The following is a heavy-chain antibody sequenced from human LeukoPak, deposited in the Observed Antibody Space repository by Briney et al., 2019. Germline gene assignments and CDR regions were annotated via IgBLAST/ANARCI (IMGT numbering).Heavy chain of an antibody. CDR2: IKDRGDIT. V-gene: IGHV1-46*01. Sequence: ASVKVSCKASGYSFTNYHMHWARQAPGQGLEWMGIIKDRGDITIYAQKFQGRVSMTRGTSTSTVYMDLNSLTSDDTAVYYCVRERPDAFWFDPWGQGTLVIVSS. CDR3: VRERPDAFWFDP. J-gene: IGHJ5*02. CDR1: GYSFTNYH. D-gene: IGHD2-2*01.